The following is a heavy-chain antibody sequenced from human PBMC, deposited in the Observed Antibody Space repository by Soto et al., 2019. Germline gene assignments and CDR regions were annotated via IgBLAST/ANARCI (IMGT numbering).Heavy chain of an antibody. CDR3: ASGLYGSGSYPPAYYYGMDV. D-gene: IGHD3-10*01. Sequence: QVQLQQWGAGLLKPSETLSLTCAVYGGSFSGYYWSWIRQPPGKGLEWIGEINHSGSTNYNPSLKSRVTISVDTSKNQFSLKLSSVTAADTAVYYCASGLYGSGSYPPAYYYGMDVWGQGTTVTVSS. CDR1: GGSFSGYY. CDR2: INHSGST. V-gene: IGHV4-34*01. J-gene: IGHJ6*02.